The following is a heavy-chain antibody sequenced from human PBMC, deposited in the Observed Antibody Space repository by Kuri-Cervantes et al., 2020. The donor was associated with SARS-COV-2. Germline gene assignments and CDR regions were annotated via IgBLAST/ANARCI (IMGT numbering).Heavy chain of an antibody. D-gene: IGHD3-10*01. J-gene: IGHJ4*02. CDR1: GFTFSSYA. CDR3: AKTTMVQGVIISGWIDY. CDR2: ISGSGGST. V-gene: IGHV3-23*01. Sequence: GESLKSSCAASGFTFSSYAMSWVRQAPGKGLEWVSAISGSGGSTYYADSVKGRFTISRDNSKNTLYLQMNSLRAEDTAVYYCAKTTMVQGVIISGWIDYWGQGTLVTVSS.